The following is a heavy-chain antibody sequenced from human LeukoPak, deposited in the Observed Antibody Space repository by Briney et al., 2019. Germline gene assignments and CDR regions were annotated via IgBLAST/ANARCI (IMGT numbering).Heavy chain of an antibody. CDR2: IYYSGST. V-gene: IGHV4-59*01. D-gene: IGHD3-10*01. CDR3: ARDTLASGSYYN. CDR1: GGSISSYY. Sequence: SETLSLTCTVSGGSISSYYWSWIRQHPGKGLEWIGYIYYSGSTNYNPSLKSRVTISVDTSKNQFSLKLSSVTAADTAVYYCARDTLASGSYYNWGQGTLVTVSS. J-gene: IGHJ4*02.